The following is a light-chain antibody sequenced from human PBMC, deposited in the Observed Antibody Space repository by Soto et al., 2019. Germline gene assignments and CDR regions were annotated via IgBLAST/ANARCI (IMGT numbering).Light chain of an antibody. CDR2: EVS. V-gene: IGLV2-14*01. CDR1: SSDVGAYTS. J-gene: IGLJ1*01. Sequence: QSALTQPASVSGSPGQSITISCSGTSSDVGAYTSVSWYQQHPGKAPKLMIYEVSNRPSGVSNRFSGSKSANTASLTISGLQADDEAHYYCTSYTSDNRSYVFGTGTKHRP. CDR3: TSYTSDNRSYV.